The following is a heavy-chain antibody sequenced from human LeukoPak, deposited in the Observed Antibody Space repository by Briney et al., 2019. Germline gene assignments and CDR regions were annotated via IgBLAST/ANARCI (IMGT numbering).Heavy chain of an antibody. Sequence: SVKVSCKASGGTFSSYAISWVRQAPGQGLEWMGGIIPIFGTANYAQKFQGRVTITADESTSTAYMELSSLRSEDTAVYYCARDLAYYDFWSGPPGPYYFDYWGQGTLVTVSS. V-gene: IGHV1-69*13. CDR2: IIPIFGTA. D-gene: IGHD3-3*01. CDR1: GGTFSSYA. CDR3: ARDLAYYDFWSGPPGPYYFDY. J-gene: IGHJ4*02.